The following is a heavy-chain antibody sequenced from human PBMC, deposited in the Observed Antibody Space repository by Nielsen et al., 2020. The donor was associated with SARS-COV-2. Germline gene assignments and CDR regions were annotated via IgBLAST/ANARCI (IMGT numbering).Heavy chain of an antibody. Sequence: SETLSLTCAVSGESFSGYYQWSWIRQPPGKGLEWIGEISHSGTTNYNPSLKSRVTMSLDSSKNQFSLKLSSVTAADTAVYYCARAGGLSESLVYFDYWGQGTLV. J-gene: IGHJ4*02. V-gene: IGHV4-34*01. CDR3: ARAGGLSESLVYFDY. CDR1: GESFSGYY. D-gene: IGHD3-3*01. CDR2: ISHSGTT.